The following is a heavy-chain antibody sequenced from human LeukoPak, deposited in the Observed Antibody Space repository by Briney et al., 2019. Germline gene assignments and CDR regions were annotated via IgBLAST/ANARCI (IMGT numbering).Heavy chain of an antibody. D-gene: IGHD4-17*01. CDR3: VRDTLTTSNY. J-gene: IGHJ4*02. CDR1: GFTFSRYE. Sequence: GGSRRLSCEASGFTFSRYEINWVRQTPGKGLEWISYVDTIGTIIYYADSVKGRFTTSRDNARHSVYLQMYGLRAEDTAVYYCVRDTLTTSNYWGQGTLVTVSS. CDR2: VDTIGTII. V-gene: IGHV3-48*03.